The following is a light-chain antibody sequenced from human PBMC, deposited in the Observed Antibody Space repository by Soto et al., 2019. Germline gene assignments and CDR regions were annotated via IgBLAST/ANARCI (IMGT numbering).Light chain of an antibody. J-gene: IGKJ1*01. CDR2: KAS. CDR1: QSISTW. V-gene: IGKV1-5*03. CDR3: QQYNSYSAA. Sequence: DIQMTQSPSTLSASVGDRVTITCRASQSISTWLAWYQQKPGKAPKLLIYKASTLESGVPSRFSGSGSGTEFTLTISSLQPDDFAIYYCQQYNSYSAAFGQGTKVEIK.